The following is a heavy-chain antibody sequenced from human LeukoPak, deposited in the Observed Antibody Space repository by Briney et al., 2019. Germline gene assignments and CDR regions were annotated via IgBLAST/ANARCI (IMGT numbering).Heavy chain of an antibody. D-gene: IGHD1-26*01. CDR3: ARSLVVGATYPYH. J-gene: IGHJ5*02. V-gene: IGHV3-48*01. Sequence: GGSLRLSCAASGSTFSSYGMTWVRQAPGKGREGGSYISSSRSTIYYADSVKGRFTISRDNAKNSLYLQLNSLRAEDTAVYYCARSLVVGATYPYHWGQGTLVTVSS. CDR2: ISSSRSTI. CDR1: GSTFSSYG.